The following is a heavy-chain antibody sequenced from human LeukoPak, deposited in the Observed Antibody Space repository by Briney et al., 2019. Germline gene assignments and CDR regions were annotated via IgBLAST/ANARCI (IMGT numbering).Heavy chain of an antibody. Sequence: SETLSLTCTVSGGSISSYYWSWIRQPPGKGLEWIGYIYYSGSTNYNPSLKSRVTISVDTSKNQFSLKLSSVTAADTAAYYCARASYSSSWYYFDYWGQGTLVTVSS. CDR1: GGSISSYY. J-gene: IGHJ4*02. D-gene: IGHD6-13*01. CDR3: ARASYSSSWYYFDY. V-gene: IGHV4-59*01. CDR2: IYYSGST.